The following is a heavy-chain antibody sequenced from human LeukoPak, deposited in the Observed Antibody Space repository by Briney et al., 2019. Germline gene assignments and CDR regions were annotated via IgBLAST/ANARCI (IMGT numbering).Heavy chain of an antibody. Sequence: PGGSLRLSCAASGFTFSSYAMHWVRQAPGKELEWVAVISYDGSNKYYADSVKGRFTISRDNSKNTLYLQMNSLRAEDTAVYYCARDSYDSSGYYFVYWGQGTLVTVSS. J-gene: IGHJ4*02. V-gene: IGHV3-30-3*01. CDR3: ARDSYDSSGYYFVY. CDR1: GFTFSSYA. CDR2: ISYDGSNK. D-gene: IGHD3-22*01.